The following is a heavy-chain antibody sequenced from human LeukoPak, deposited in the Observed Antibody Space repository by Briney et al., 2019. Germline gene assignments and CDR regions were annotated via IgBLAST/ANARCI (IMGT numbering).Heavy chain of an antibody. CDR3: ASGYYDSSGYYYGY. CDR1: GGTFSSYA. Sequence: GSSVKVSCKASGGTFSSYAISWVRPAPGQGLEWMGRIIPILGIANYAQKFQGRVTITADKSTSTAYMELSSLRSEDTAVYYCASGYYDSSGYYYGYWGQGTLVTVSS. D-gene: IGHD3-22*01. J-gene: IGHJ4*02. CDR2: IIPILGIA. V-gene: IGHV1-69*04.